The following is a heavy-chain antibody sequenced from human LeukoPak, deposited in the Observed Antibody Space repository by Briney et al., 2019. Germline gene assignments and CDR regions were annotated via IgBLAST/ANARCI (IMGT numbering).Heavy chain of an antibody. D-gene: IGHD6-19*01. CDR1: GFTFRSYA. J-gene: IGHJ4*02. CDR2: VSSSGDTT. V-gene: IGHV3-23*01. CDR3: AAFGRYSNGWYSNFDY. Sequence: GVSLRLSCAASGFTFRSYAMSWVRQAPGKGLEWVSAVSSSGDTTFYADSVEGRFIISRDNSKNTLYLQMNSLRADDTAVYYCAAFGRYSNGWYSNFDYWGQGTLVTVSS.